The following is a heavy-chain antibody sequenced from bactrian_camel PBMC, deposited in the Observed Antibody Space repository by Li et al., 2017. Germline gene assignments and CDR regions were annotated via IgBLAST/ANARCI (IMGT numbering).Heavy chain of an antibody. D-gene: IGHD3*01. J-gene: IGHJ4*01. CDR2: INSGGGST. Sequence: VQLVESGGGLVQPGGSLRLSCAASGFTFSSYDMSWVRQAPGKGLEWVSAINSGGGSTYYADSVKGRFTISQDNAKKTLYLQMDNLKPEDTATYYCAADYGWGGGYCARNLVSPEYKFTGQGTQVTVS. CDR1: GFTFSSYD. V-gene: IGHV3S40*01.